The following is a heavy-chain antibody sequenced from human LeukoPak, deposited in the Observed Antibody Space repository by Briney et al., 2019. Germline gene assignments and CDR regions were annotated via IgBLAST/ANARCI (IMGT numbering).Heavy chain of an antibody. D-gene: IGHD2-2*01. CDR2: IYHSGST. Sequence: SETLSLTCAVSVYSISSGYYWGWIRQPPGKGLEWIGSIYHSGSTYYNPSLKSRVPIPVDTSKNQFSLKLSSVTAADTAVYYCARHVTGKRSTSCCNWFDPWGQGTLVTVSS. CDR3: ARHVTGKRSTSCCNWFDP. J-gene: IGHJ5*02. CDR1: VYSISSGYY. V-gene: IGHV4-38-2*01.